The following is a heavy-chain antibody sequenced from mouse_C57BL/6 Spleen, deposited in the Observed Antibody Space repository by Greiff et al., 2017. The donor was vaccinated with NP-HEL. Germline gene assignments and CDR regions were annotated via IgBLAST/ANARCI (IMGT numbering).Heavy chain of an antibody. D-gene: IGHD1-1*01. V-gene: IGHV1-69*01. CDR3: ARSSTVVAKNAMDY. CDR2: IDPSDSYT. CDR1: GYTFTSYW. J-gene: IGHJ4*01. Sequence: QVQLQQPGAELVMPGASVKLSCKASGYTFTSYWMHWVNQRPGHGLEWIGEIDPSDSYTNYNQKFKGKSTLTVDKSSSTAYMQLSSLTSEDSAVYYCARSSTVVAKNAMDYWGQGTSVTVSS.